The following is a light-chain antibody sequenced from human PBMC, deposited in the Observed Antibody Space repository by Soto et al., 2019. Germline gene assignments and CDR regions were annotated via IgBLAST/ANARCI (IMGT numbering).Light chain of an antibody. CDR2: AAS. Sequence: IQLTQSPSSLSASVGDRVTITCRASQGISSYLAWYQQKPGKAPKLLIYAASTLQSGVPSRFSGSGSGTDFTLTNSSLQPEDFATYYCQQLNSYPPLTFGGGTKVEIK. CDR1: QGISSY. V-gene: IGKV1-9*01. CDR3: QQLNSYPPLT. J-gene: IGKJ4*01.